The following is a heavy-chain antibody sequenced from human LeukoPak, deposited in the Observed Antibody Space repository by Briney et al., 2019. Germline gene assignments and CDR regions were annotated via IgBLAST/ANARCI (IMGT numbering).Heavy chain of an antibody. Sequence: SQTLSLTCAISGDSISSYTAAWNWIRQSPSRGLEWLGRTYYRSRWLLDYAVPVRSRIAINADTSKNRFSVQLASMTPDDTAVYYCARDGDFYGSGTLDSWGQGTLVTVSS. V-gene: IGHV6-1*01. CDR2: TYYRSRWLL. CDR1: GDSISSYTAA. J-gene: IGHJ5*01. CDR3: ARDGDFYGSGTLDS. D-gene: IGHD3-10*01.